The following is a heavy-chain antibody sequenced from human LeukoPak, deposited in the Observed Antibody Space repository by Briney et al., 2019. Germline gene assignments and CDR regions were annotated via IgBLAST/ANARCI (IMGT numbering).Heavy chain of an antibody. D-gene: IGHD1-26*01. CDR3: AKGKGKLGAFQSDFDY. J-gene: IGHJ4*02. CDR1: GYTFSSYS. CDR2: ISVRSNYI. Sequence: GGSLRLSCAASGYTFSSYSINWVRQAPGKGLEWVSSISVRSNYIYYADSVKGRFSISRDNSKNTLYLEMNSLRAEDTAIYYCAKGKGKLGAFQSDFDYWGQGTLVTVSS. V-gene: IGHV3-21*01.